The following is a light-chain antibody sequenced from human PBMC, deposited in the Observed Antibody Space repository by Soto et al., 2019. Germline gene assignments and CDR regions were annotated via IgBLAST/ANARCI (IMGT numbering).Light chain of an antibody. Sequence: QLVLTQPPSASGTPGQRVTIACSGSSSNIGSTTVKWYQQLPGTAPKLLIYNNNQRPSGVPDRFSGSKSGTSASLAISGLQSEDEADYYCAAWDDSLNGVVFGGGPKLTVL. J-gene: IGLJ3*02. CDR1: SSNIGSTT. CDR2: NNN. V-gene: IGLV1-44*01. CDR3: AAWDDSLNGVV.